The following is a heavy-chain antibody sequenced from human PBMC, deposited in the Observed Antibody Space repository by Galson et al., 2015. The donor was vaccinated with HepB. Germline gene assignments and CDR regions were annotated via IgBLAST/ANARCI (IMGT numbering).Heavy chain of an antibody. CDR3: ARDRVVAGPGGGSLQE. Sequence: SVKVSCKASGGTFNNYAITWVRQAPGQGLEWMGGIVPLVDTPNYAQKFQGRVRITADRSTSTAYMELSGLRSGDTAIYYCARDRVVAGPGGGSLQEWGQGTLVTVSS. CDR1: GGTFNNYA. CDR2: IVPLVDTP. D-gene: IGHD2-15*01. V-gene: IGHV1-69*06. J-gene: IGHJ4*02.